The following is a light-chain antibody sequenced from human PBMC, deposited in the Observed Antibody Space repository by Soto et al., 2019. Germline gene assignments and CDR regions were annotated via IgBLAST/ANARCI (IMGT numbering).Light chain of an antibody. CDR2: AAS. CDR3: QQYYSFPLP. CDR1: QSLSSY. Sequence: QMTHSPSSLSASVVDRVTITCRASQSLSSYLNWYQQKPGKAPELLIYAASTLQSGVPSRFSGSGSGTDFTLTISCLQSEDFATYYCQQYYSFPLPFGGGTKVDI. V-gene: IGKV1-39*01. J-gene: IGKJ4*01.